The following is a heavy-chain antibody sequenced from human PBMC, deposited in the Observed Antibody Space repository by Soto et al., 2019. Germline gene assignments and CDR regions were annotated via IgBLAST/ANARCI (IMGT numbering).Heavy chain of an antibody. CDR2: ITGSAGGT. V-gene: IGHV3-23*01. J-gene: IGHJ4*02. CDR3: ARESEN. Sequence: GSLRLSCAASGFTFSNYAMSWVRQAPGKGLEWVSTITGSAGGTYYADSMKGRFTISRDNSKSTLYLQMYSLRVEDTAVYYCARESENWGQGTLVTVSS. CDR1: GFTFSNYA.